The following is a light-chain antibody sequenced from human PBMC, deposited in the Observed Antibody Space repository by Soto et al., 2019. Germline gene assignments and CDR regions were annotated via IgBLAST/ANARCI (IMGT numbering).Light chain of an antibody. V-gene: IGKV3-20*01. CDR2: GAS. Sequence: DIVFTQSPGTLASFPGETATLSYRTRQIVTSNYLAWYQQKPGQAPRLLIFGASIRATSLPDRFSGGGSGTDFTLTISRLEPEDFAVYYCQQYGSSPGTFGQGTKVDIK. CDR3: QQYGSSPGT. J-gene: IGKJ1*01. CDR1: QIVTSNY.